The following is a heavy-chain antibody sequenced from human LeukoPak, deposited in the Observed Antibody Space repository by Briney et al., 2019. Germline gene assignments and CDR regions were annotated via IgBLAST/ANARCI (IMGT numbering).Heavy chain of an antibody. J-gene: IGHJ4*01. V-gene: IGHV3-23*01. CDR3: AKEPCGGDCYWYYFDY. CDR1: GFTFSSYA. CDR2: ISGSGGST. Sequence: GGSLRLSCAASGFTFSSYATSWVRQAPGKGLEWVSAISGSGGSTYYADSVKGRFTISRDNSKNTLYLQMNSLRAEDTAVYYCAKEPCGGDCYWYYFDYWGQGTLVTVSS. D-gene: IGHD2-21*02.